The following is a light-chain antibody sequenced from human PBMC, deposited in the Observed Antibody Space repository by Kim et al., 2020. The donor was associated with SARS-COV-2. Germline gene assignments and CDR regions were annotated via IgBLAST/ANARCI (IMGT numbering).Light chain of an antibody. Sequence: VSVAPGKTAGITCGGNNIGSKSVRWYQPKPGQPPVLVIYYDSDRPSGIPERFSGSNSGNTATLTISRVEAGDEADYYCQVCDSGVVFGGGTQLTVL. CDR1: NIGSKS. V-gene: IGLV3-21*04. CDR2: YDS. J-gene: IGLJ2*01. CDR3: QVCDSGVV.